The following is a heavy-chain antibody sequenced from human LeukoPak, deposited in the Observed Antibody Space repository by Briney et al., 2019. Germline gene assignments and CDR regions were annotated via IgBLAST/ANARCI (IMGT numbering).Heavy chain of an antibody. CDR2: ISAYNGNT. CDR3: AREGLAARTADYYYYYYMYV. D-gene: IGHD6-6*01. J-gene: IGHJ6*03. V-gene: IGHV1-18*01. Sequence: ASVKVSCKASGYTFTSYGISWVRQAPGQGLEWMGWISAYNGNTNYAQKLQGRVTMTTDTSTSTAYMELRSLRSDDTAVYYCAREGLAARTADYYYYYYMYVWGKGTTVTVSS. CDR1: GYTFTSYG.